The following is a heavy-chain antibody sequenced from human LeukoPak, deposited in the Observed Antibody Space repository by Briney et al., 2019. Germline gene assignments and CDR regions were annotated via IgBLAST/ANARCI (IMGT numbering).Heavy chain of an antibody. D-gene: IGHD1-1*01. CDR3: AKLSHSQQGPYYFDY. CDR2: ISGSGGST. V-gene: IGHV3-23*01. Sequence: GGSLRLSCAASGFTFSSYAMSWVRQAPGKGLEWVSAISGSGGSTYYADSVKGRFTISRDNSKNTLYLQMNSLRAEDTAVHYCAKLSHSQQGPYYFDYWGQGTLVTVSS. CDR1: GFTFSSYA. J-gene: IGHJ4*02.